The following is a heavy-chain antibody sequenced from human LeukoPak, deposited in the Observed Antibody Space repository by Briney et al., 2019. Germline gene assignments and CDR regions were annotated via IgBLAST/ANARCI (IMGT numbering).Heavy chain of an antibody. D-gene: IGHD4/OR15-4a*01. CDR3: ARHGVTTTDYYWD. CDR1: GGSICNTTFY. CDR2: IYYSGST. J-gene: IGHJ4*02. V-gene: IGHV4-39*01. Sequence: SETLSLTCSVSGGSICNTTFYWAWIRQPPGKGLEWIGTIYYSGSTYYNPSLKSRVTISIDTSKNQFSLRLSSVTATDTAVYYCARHGVTTTDYYWDWGQGTLVTVSS.